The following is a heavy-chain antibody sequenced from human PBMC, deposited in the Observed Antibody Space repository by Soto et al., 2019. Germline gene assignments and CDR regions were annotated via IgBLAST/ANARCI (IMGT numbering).Heavy chain of an antibody. Sequence: PSETLSLTCTVSGVSISSSNSFWGWIRQPPGKGLEWLGSTYYGGMTYYKPSLQSRVTISIDTSQNQFSLKLRSVTAADSAIYYCAGAGRSWRYFFDSWGRGTLVTVSS. CDR1: GVSISSSNSF. V-gene: IGHV4-39*07. D-gene: IGHD1-1*01. J-gene: IGHJ4*02. CDR3: AGAGRSWRYFFDS. CDR2: TYYGGMT.